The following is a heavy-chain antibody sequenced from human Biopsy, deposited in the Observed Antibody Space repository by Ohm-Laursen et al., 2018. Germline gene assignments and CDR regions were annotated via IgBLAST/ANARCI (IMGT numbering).Heavy chain of an antibody. CDR1: GDSIGSYY. Sequence: SETLSLTCTVSGDSIGSYYWSWIRQPPGQGLQWIGYVYYTGSTDYNPSLQSRVTISVDTSKNHFSLRLRSVTPADTAIYYCARDRGYYSDRTVPGYFDLWGRGTLVTVSS. J-gene: IGHJ2*01. D-gene: IGHD3-22*01. CDR2: VYYTGST. CDR3: ARDRGYYSDRTVPGYFDL. V-gene: IGHV4-59*01.